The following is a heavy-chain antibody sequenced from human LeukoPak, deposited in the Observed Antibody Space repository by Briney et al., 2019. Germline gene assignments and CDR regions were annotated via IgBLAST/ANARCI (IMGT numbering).Heavy chain of an antibody. J-gene: IGHJ4*02. CDR3: ARGGLLSRWGI. CDR1: GYTFTNYD. D-gene: IGHD5-24*01. Sequence: WASVKVSCKASGYTFTNYDINWVRQATGQGLEWMGGIIPIFGTANYAQKFQGRVTITADESTSTAYMELSSLRSEDTAVYYCARGGLLSRWGIWGQGTLVTVSS. V-gene: IGHV1-69*13. CDR2: IIPIFGTA.